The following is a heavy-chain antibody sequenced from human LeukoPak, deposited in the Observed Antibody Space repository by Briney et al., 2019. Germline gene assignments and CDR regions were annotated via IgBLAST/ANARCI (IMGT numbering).Heavy chain of an antibody. CDR1: GYTFTGYY. Sequence: ASVTVSCKASGYTFTGYYMHWVRQAPGQGLEWMGWINPNSGGTNYAQKFQGRVTMTRDTSISTAYMELSRLRSDDTAVYYSAREPRGSSVWYGGGYWGQGTLVTVSS. J-gene: IGHJ4*02. CDR2: INPNSGGT. D-gene: IGHD6-19*01. V-gene: IGHV1-2*02. CDR3: AREPRGSSVWYGGGY.